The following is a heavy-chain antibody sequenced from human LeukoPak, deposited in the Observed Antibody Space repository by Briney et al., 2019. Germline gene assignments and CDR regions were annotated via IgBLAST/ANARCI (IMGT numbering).Heavy chain of an antibody. D-gene: IGHD3-16*02. Sequence: SETLSLTCTVSGGSISSYYWSWIRQPPGKGLEWIGYIYYSGSTNYNPSLKSRVTISVDTSKNQFSLKLSSVTAADTAVYYCARVGGTDYDYVWGSYRPYYSDYWGQGTLVTVSS. CDR3: ARVGGTDYDYVWGSYRPYYSDY. J-gene: IGHJ4*02. CDR2: IYYSGST. CDR1: GGSISSYY. V-gene: IGHV4-59*01.